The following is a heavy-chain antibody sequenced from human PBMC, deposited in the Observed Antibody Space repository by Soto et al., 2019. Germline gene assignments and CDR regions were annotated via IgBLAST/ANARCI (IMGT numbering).Heavy chain of an antibody. D-gene: IGHD1-26*01. Sequence: QVQLVESGGGVVQPGRSLRLSCAASGFTFNNYGMHWVRQAPGKGLEWVAIIWSDGSNKYYADSVKGRFSISRDNSKNKLYLQINTLRAEDTAVYYCARRGSGTYSIDYWGQGALVTVSS. CDR2: IWSDGSNK. CDR3: ARRGSGTYSIDY. J-gene: IGHJ4*02. CDR1: GFTFNNYG. V-gene: IGHV3-33*01.